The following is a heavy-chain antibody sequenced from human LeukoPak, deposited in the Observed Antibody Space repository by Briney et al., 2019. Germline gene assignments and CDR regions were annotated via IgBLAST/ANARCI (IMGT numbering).Heavy chain of an antibody. CDR1: GYRFNAYW. V-gene: IGHV5-51*01. Sequence: GESLKISCKGSGYRFNAYWIAWARQTPGKGLEWMGIIYPDDSDTRYSPSFQGQVTISADKSVRTAYLQWSSLKASDTAMYYCARPNITSYYDSRGYDAFDVWGQGTMVTVSS. CDR2: IYPDDSDT. D-gene: IGHD3-22*01. CDR3: ARPNITSYYDSRGYDAFDV. J-gene: IGHJ3*01.